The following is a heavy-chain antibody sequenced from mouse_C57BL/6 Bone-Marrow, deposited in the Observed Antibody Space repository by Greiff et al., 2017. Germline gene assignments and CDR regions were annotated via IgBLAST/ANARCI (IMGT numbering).Heavy chain of an antibody. CDR1: GFTFSSYA. CDR3: ARCYGNLFAY. CDR2: ISDGGSYT. J-gene: IGHJ3*01. D-gene: IGHD2-1*01. Sequence: DVKLVESGGGLVKPGGSLKLSCAASGFTFSSYAMSWVRQTPEKRLEWVATISDGGSYTYYPDNVKGRFTISRDNAKNNLYLQMSHLKSEDTAMYYCARCYGNLFAYWGQGTLVTVSA. V-gene: IGHV5-4*03.